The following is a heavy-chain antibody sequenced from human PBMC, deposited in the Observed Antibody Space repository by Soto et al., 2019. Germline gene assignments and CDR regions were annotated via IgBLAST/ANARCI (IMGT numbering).Heavy chain of an antibody. CDR2: IYYSGST. J-gene: IGHJ4*02. CDR3: ARGRYYDSSGYFFDY. D-gene: IGHD3-22*01. V-gene: IGHV4-59*01. CDR1: GGSISSYY. Sequence: QVQLQESGPGLVKPSETLSLTCTVSGGSISSYYWSWIRQPPGKGLEWIGYIYYSGSTNYNPSLKSRVTISVDTSKNQFSLKLSSVTAADTAVYYCARGRYYDSSGYFFDYWGQGTLVTVSS.